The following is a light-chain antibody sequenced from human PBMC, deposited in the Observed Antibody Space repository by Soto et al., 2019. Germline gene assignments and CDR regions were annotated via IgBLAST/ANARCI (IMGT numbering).Light chain of an antibody. CDR1: QTIYSN. Sequence: IGITQSPATLSVSPGERATLSCRASQTIYSNVAWYQQRPGQPPRLLIYRASSRATGIPARFSGSGSGTDFTLTISSLEPEDFAVYYCQQRSNWPSITFGQGTRLEIK. J-gene: IGKJ5*01. CDR2: RAS. V-gene: IGKV3-11*01. CDR3: QQRSNWPSIT.